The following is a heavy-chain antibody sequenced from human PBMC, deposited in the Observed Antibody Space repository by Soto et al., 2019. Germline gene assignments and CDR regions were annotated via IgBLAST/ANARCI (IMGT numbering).Heavy chain of an antibody. CDR1: GYTFTSYG. D-gene: IGHD3-10*01. J-gene: IGHJ3*02. CDR3: ARARDPRCGYGSGSYCAFDI. V-gene: IGHV1-18*01. Sequence: QVQLVQSGAEVKKPGASVKVSCKASGYTFTSYGISWVRQAPGQGLEWMGWISAYNGNTNYAQKLQGRVTMTTDTSTSTAYMELRSLRSDDTAVYYCARARDPRCGYGSGSYCAFDIWGQGTMVTVSS. CDR2: ISAYNGNT.